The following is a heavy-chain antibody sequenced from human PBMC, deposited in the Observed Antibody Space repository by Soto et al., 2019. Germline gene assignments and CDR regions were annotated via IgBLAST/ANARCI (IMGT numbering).Heavy chain of an antibody. Sequence: ASVKVSCKASGYTFTGHYIHWVRQAPEQGPEWMGEIGPESGATRYAQRFQGRVTMTRDMSITTVYMELNNLSPDDAAVYYCGRGRSGQIVVFYWGQGAPVTVSS. V-gene: IGHV1-2*02. J-gene: IGHJ4*02. D-gene: IGHD1-26*01. CDR2: IGPESGAT. CDR1: GYTFTGHY. CDR3: GRGRSGQIVVFY.